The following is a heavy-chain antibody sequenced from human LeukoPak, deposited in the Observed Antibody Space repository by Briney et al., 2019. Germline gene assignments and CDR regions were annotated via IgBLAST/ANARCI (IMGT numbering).Heavy chain of an antibody. CDR3: ARVWSYQLLYPRYFDY. D-gene: IGHD2-2*02. Sequence: PGGSLRLSCAASGFTFSSYWMSWVRQAPGKGLEWVANIKQDGSEKYYVDSVKGRFTISRDNAKNSLYLQMNSLRAEDTAVYYCARVWSYQLLYPRYFDYWGQGTLVTVSS. J-gene: IGHJ4*02. V-gene: IGHV3-7*01. CDR2: IKQDGSEK. CDR1: GFTFSSYW.